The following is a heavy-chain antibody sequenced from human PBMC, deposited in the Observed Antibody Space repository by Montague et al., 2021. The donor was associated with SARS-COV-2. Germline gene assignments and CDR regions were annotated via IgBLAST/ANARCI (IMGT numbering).Heavy chain of an antibody. CDR2: IYYSGST. CDR1: GGSINSYY. D-gene: IGHD6-19*01. V-gene: IGHV4-59*01. CDR3: AGRPTPSYSSGWYLFYYAMDV. Sequence: SETLSLICAVSGGSINSYYWSWTRQPPGKGLEWIGYIYYSGSTIYNPSLKSRVTISIDTSKNQFSLKLNSVTAADTAGYYCAGRPTPSYSSGWYLFYYAMDVWGQGTTVTVSS. J-gene: IGHJ6*02.